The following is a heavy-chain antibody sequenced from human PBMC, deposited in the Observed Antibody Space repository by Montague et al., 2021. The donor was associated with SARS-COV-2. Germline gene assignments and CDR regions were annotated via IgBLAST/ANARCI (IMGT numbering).Heavy chain of an antibody. J-gene: IGHJ3*02. Sequence: SETLSLTCTVSGGSISSYYWSWIRQPPGKGLEWIGYIYYSGSTNYNPSLKSRVTISVDTSKNQFSLKLSSVTAADTAVYYCARGGYGSSCYEVAFDIWGQGTMVTVSS. CDR3: ARGGYGSSCYEVAFDI. D-gene: IGHD6-13*01. V-gene: IGHV4-59*01. CDR1: GGSISSYY. CDR2: IYYSGST.